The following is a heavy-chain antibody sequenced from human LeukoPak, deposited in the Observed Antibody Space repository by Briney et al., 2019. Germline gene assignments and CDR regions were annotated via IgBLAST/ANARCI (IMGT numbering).Heavy chain of an antibody. Sequence: SETLSLTCAVSGDSISSSNWWSWVRQPPGKGLEWIGKIYHSGSTNYNPSLKSRVTISVDTSKNQFSLKLSSVTAADTAVYYCARVAYSGYDFRGTFDYWGQGTLVTVSS. CDR3: ARVAYSGYDFRGTFDY. J-gene: IGHJ4*02. CDR2: IYHSGST. D-gene: IGHD5-12*01. CDR1: GDSISSSNW. V-gene: IGHV4-4*02.